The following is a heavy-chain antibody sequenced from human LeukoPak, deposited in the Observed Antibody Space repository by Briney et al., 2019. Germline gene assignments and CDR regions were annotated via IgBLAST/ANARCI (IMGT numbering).Heavy chain of an antibody. Sequence: GGSLRLSCAASGFTVSSNYMSWVRQAPGKGLEWASILYRGGDAYYADSVKGRFTISRDDSKNTLFLQMNSLRAEDTAVYYCAGGLGNYFDNWGQGTLVTVSS. CDR1: GFTVSSNY. CDR2: LYRGGDA. CDR3: AGGLGNYFDN. J-gene: IGHJ4*02. V-gene: IGHV3-53*01.